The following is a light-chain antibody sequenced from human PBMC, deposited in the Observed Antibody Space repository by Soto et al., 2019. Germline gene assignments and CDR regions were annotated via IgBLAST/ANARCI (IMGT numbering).Light chain of an antibody. Sequence: QSVLTQPASVSGSPGQSITISCAGASTDVGAYNYVSWYQQHPGKAPKLMIYEVSNRPSGVSNRFSGSKSGDTASLTISRLQAEDEADYYCSSYTSSSTPVFGGGTKLTVL. CDR2: EVS. CDR1: STDVGAYNY. CDR3: SSYTSSSTPV. J-gene: IGLJ2*01. V-gene: IGLV2-14*01.